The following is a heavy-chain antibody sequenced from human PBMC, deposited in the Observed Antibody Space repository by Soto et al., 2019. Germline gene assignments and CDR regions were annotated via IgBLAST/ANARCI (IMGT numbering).Heavy chain of an antibody. CDR3: ARGGCSSTSCYPLYGMDV. Sequence: SPTESLTYAISGDSVSSNSAAWNWIRQSPSRGLEWLGRTYYRSKWYNDYAVSVKSRITINPDTSKNQFSLQLNSVTPEDTAVYYCARGGCSSTSCYPLYGMDVWGQGTTVTVSS. J-gene: IGHJ6*02. D-gene: IGHD2-2*01. CDR2: TYYRSKWYN. V-gene: IGHV6-1*01. CDR1: GDSVSSNSAA.